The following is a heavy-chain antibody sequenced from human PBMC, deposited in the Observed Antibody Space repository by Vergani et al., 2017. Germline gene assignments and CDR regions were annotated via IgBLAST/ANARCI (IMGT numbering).Heavy chain of an antibody. J-gene: IGHJ4*02. CDR2: IYYSGST. CDR3: ASLLSGVYGSGSYYKV. Sequence: QLQLQESGPGLVKPSETLSLTCTVSGGSISSSSYYWGWIRQPPGKGLEWIGSIYYSGSTNYNPSLKSRVTISVDKSKNQFSLKLSSVTAADTAVYYCASLLSGVYGSGSYYKVWGQGTLVTVSS. D-gene: IGHD3-10*01. CDR1: GGSISSSSYY. V-gene: IGHV4-39*07.